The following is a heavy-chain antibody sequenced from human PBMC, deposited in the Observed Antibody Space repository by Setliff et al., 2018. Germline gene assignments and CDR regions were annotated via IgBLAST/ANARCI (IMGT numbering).Heavy chain of an antibody. Sequence: GASLTLSCKGSGYSFNSYWIGWVRQMPGKGLEWMGIIYPGDSDTRYSPSFQGQVTISADKSISTAYLQWSSLKASDTAMYYCASWRSSVARGVEVNWGQGTLVTVSS. D-gene: IGHD6-6*01. V-gene: IGHV5-51*01. CDR3: ASWRSSVARGVEVN. CDR1: GYSFNSYW. CDR2: IYPGDSDT. J-gene: IGHJ4*02.